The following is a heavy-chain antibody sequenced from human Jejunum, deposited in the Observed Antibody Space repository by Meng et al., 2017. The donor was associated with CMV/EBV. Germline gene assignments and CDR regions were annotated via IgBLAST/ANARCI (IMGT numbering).Heavy chain of an antibody. CDR3: TKDILYCSGGACTPGNYDYFYGMDV. D-gene: IGHD2-15*01. V-gene: IGHV3-9*01. CDR2: ISWDSAKV. J-gene: IGHJ6*02. Sequence: WVRQAPGKGLEWVSGISWDSAKVGYADSVKGRFTISRDNAKKSLYLQMNNLTAVDTAFYYCTKDILYCSGGACTPGNYDYFYGMDVWGQGTTVTVSS.